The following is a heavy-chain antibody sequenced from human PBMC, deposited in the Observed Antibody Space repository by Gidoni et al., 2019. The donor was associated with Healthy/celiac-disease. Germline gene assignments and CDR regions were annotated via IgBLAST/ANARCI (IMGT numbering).Heavy chain of an antibody. J-gene: IGHJ5*02. CDR2: IYYSGST. Sequence: QLPLQESGPGLVKPSETLSLTCTVSGGSISSSSYYWGWIRQPPGKGLEWIGSIYYSGSTYYNPSLKSRVTISVDTSKNQCSLKLSSVTAADTAVYYCARSHQYYDFWSGYKGYNWFDPWGQGTLVTVSS. D-gene: IGHD3-3*01. CDR1: GGSISSSSYY. V-gene: IGHV4-39*01. CDR3: ARSHQYYDFWSGYKGYNWFDP.